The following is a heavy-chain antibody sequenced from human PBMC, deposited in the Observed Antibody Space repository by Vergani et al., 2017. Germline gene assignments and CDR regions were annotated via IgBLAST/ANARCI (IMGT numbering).Heavy chain of an antibody. Sequence: QVQLVQSGAEVKKPGSSVKVSCKASGGTFSSYAISWVRQAPGQGLEWMGGIISIFGTANYAQKFQGRVTITADESTSTAYMELSSLRSEDTAVYYCARDPYYGSGSYRLRGGYYLDYWGQGTLVTVSS. J-gene: IGHJ4*02. V-gene: IGHV1-69*12. D-gene: IGHD3-10*01. CDR2: IISIFGTA. CDR1: GGTFSSYA. CDR3: ARDPYYGSGSYRLRGGYYLDY.